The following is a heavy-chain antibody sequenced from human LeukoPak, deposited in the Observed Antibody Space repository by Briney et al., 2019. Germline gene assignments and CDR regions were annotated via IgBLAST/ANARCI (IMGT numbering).Heavy chain of an antibody. Sequence: VASVKVSCKTSGYTFTGYYMHWVPQAPGQGLEWMGRINPNSGGTNYAQKFQGRVTMTRDTSISTAYMELSRLRSDDTAVYYCAFEVLSSGWVSWGQGTLVTVSS. CDR1: GYTFTGYY. CDR3: AFEVLSSGWVS. V-gene: IGHV1-2*06. J-gene: IGHJ5*02. D-gene: IGHD6-19*01. CDR2: INPNSGGT.